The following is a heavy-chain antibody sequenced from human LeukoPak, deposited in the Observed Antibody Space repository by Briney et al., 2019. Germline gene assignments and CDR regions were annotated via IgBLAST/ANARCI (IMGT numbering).Heavy chain of an antibody. CDR3: ARALDYDFWSGYYTDY. Sequence: GGSLRLSCAASGFTFSTYAIHWVRQAPGKGLEWVAVISYDGSNKYYADSVKGRFTISRDNSKNTLFLQMSSLRAEDTAVYYCARALDYDFWSGYYTDYWGQGTLVTVSS. CDR2: ISYDGSNK. V-gene: IGHV3-30*04. CDR1: GFTFSTYA. J-gene: IGHJ4*02. D-gene: IGHD3-3*01.